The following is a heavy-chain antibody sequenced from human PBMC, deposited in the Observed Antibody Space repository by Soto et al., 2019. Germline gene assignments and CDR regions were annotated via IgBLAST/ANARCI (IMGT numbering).Heavy chain of an antibody. CDR1: GASISSYY. CDR2: IHYSGST. D-gene: IGHD2-21*02. V-gene: IGHV4-59*01. J-gene: IGHJ4*02. CDR3: ARNSCGGGCPRFYFDY. Sequence: QVQLQESGPGLVKPSETLSLTCTVSGASISSYYWSWIRQPPGKGLEWLGYIHYSGSTNCNPSLKSRVTMSVDMSKNQFSLKLTSVIAADTAMYYCARNSCGGGCPRFYFDYWGQGPLVTVSS.